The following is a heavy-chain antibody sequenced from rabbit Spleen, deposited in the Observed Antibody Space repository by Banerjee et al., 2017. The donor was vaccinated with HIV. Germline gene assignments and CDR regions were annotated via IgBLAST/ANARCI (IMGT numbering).Heavy chain of an antibody. D-gene: IGHD1-1*01. CDR2: IYSASGST. CDR1: GFTLSSRY. CDR3: ARDTSSSFSSYGMDL. Sequence: QSLEESGGDLVKPGASLTLTCTASGFTLSSRYMCWVRQAPGKGLEWIGCIYSASGSTYYASWAKGRFTISKTSSTTVTLQMTSLTAADTATYFCARDTSSSFSSYGMDLWGQGTLVTVS. J-gene: IGHJ6*01. V-gene: IGHV1S40*01.